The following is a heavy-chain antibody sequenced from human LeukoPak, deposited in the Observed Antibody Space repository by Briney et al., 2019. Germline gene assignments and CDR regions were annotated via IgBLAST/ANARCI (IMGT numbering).Heavy chain of an antibody. CDR2: ISSNGGST. D-gene: IGHD3-10*01. J-gene: IGHJ4*02. CDR3: AKDSSYYYGYTGYFDY. V-gene: IGHV3-64*04. CDR1: GFTFSSYA. Sequence: GGSLRLSCSASGFTFSSYAMHWVRQAPGKGLEYVSAISSNGGSTYYADSVKGRFTISRDNSKNTLYLQMNSLRAEDTAVYYCAKDSSYYYGYTGYFDYWGQGTLVTVSS.